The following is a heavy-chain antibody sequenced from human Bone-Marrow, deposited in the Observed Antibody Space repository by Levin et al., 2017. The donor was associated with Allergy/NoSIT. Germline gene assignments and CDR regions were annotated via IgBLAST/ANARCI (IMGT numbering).Heavy chain of an antibody. CDR2: IYYSGTT. D-gene: IGHD2-8*01. V-gene: IGHV4-39*02. J-gene: IGHJ2*01. CDR1: GGSMSSSSYF. CDR3: ARLRRTNYWYFDL. Sequence: SQTLSLTCTVSGGSMSSSSYFWAWVRQPPGKGLEWIGMIYYSGTTYYNPSLKSRVTLSVDTSKNHFSLQLTSVTAADTAIYFCARLRRTNYWYFDLWGRGTLVTVSS.